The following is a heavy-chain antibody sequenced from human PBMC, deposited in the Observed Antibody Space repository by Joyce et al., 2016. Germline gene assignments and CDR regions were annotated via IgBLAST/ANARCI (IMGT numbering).Heavy chain of an antibody. Sequence: QLQLQESGPGLVKPSETLSLPCFVSGGSISSSNYYWGWIRQPPGKGLEWIGNIYYSGSIYYIPSLKSLVTISVDTSKTQFSLKLISVTAADTAVYYCARQSSGWYTHFQHWGQGTLVTVSS. D-gene: IGHD6-19*01. CDR3: ARQSSGWYTHFQH. CDR2: IYYSGSI. J-gene: IGHJ1*01. V-gene: IGHV4-39*01. CDR1: GGSISSSNYY.